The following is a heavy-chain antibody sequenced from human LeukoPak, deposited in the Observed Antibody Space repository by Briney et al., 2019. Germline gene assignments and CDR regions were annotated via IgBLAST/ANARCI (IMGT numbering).Heavy chain of an antibody. CDR2: IDPGDSDT. V-gene: IGHV5-51*01. Sequence: GESLKISCNGSGYXFTSYWICWVRQMPGKGLEWMGNIDPGDSDTRYSPSFQGQVTISADKSISTAYLQWSSLKASDTAMYYCARSQSSGPNWFDPWGQGTLVTVSS. CDR3: ARSQSSGPNWFDP. J-gene: IGHJ5*02. D-gene: IGHD3-22*01. CDR1: GYXFTSYW.